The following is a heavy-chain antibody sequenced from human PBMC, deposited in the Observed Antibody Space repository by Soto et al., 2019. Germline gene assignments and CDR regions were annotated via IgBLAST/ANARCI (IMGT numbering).Heavy chain of an antibody. CDR3: ARDLVSMVRGVINYYYYGMDV. Sequence: GASGKVSWKASGGTISSYGISWGRPAPGQGLEWMGGIIPIFGTANYAQKFQGRVTITADESTSTAYMELSSLRSEDTAVYYCARDLVSMVRGVINYYYYGMDVWGQGTTVTVSS. J-gene: IGHJ6*02. D-gene: IGHD3-10*01. CDR1: GGTISSYG. CDR2: IIPIFGTA. V-gene: IGHV1-69*13.